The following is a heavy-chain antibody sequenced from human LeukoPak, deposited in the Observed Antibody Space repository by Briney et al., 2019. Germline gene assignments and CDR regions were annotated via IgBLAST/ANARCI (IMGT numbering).Heavy chain of an antibody. V-gene: IGHV3-30*03. CDR1: GFTFTNYG. J-gene: IGHJ4*02. D-gene: IGHD3-10*01. Sequence: GTSLRLSCAATGFTFTNYGMHWVRQTPGKGLEWVALITYDGYYKYYSDSVKGRFTISSDTSKNTLYLQMNSLRAEDTAVYYCARDLSPVVRASPMGYWGQGTPVTASS. CDR3: ARDLSPVVRASPMGY. CDR2: ITYDGYYK.